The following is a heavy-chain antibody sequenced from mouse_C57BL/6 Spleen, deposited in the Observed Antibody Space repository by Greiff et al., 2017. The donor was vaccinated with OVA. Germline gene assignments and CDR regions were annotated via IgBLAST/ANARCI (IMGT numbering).Heavy chain of an antibody. CDR2: IYPRSGHT. D-gene: IGHD2-2*01. V-gene: IGHV1-81*01. CDR3: AREGNGYPMDY. Sequence: QVQLQQSGAELARPGASVKLSCKASGYTFTSYGISWVKQRTGQGLEWIGEIYPRSGHTYYNEKFKGTATLTADKSSSTAYMELLSLTSEDSAVYFCAREGNGYPMDYWGQGTSVTVSS. J-gene: IGHJ4*01. CDR1: GYTFTSYG.